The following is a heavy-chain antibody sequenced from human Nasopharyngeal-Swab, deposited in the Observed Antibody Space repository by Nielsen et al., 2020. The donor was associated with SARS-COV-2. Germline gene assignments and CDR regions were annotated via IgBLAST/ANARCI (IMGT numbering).Heavy chain of an antibody. J-gene: IGHJ4*02. Sequence: GESLKISCNGSGYRFTSFLIGWDPQMPVKGAEWMWIIYPGDSDTRYSPSFQGQVTIPADKLISTAYLQWSSLKASDTAMYYCARGGIPDSTDMGYWGQGTLVTVSS. CDR2: IYPGDSDT. CDR3: ARGGIPDSTDMGY. D-gene: IGHD2-2*01. CDR1: GYRFTSFL. V-gene: IGHV5-51*04.